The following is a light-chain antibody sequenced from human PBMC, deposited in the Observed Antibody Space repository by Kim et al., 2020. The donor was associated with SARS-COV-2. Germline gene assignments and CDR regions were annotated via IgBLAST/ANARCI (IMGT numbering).Light chain of an antibody. CDR1: QMIDTW. J-gene: IGKJ2*01. V-gene: IGKV1-5*03. CDR3: QHYSRFPYT. CDR2: LAS. Sequence: DIQMTQSPSTPSASIGDRVTITCRASQMIDTWLAWYQQKPGKAPKLLIYLASTLENGVPPRFSGSGYGAEFTLTINSLQPDDFATYYCQHYSRFPYTFGQGTKLEI.